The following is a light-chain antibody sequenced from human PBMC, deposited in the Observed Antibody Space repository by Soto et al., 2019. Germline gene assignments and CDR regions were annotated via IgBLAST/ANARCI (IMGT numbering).Light chain of an antibody. Sequence: DIQVTQSPSSLSASVGDRVTITCRASQGIRNNLGWYQQKPGKAPKRLIYDASRLESGVPSRFSGSGSGTEFTLTINNLQPDDFATYYCLQHLDRPLTFVHGTKVEI. J-gene: IGKJ1*01. CDR1: QGIRNN. CDR3: LQHLDRPLT. V-gene: IGKV1-17*02. CDR2: DAS.